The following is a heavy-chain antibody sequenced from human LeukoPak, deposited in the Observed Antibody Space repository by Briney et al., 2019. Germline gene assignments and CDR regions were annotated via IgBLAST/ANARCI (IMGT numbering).Heavy chain of an antibody. CDR3: ARIPPYSSGYYSHFDY. CDR1: GGSISSSSYY. CDR2: IYYSGST. D-gene: IGHD3-22*01. V-gene: IGHV4-39*01. J-gene: IGHJ4*02. Sequence: PSETLGLTCTVSGGSISSSSYYWGWIRQPPGKGLEWIGSIYYSGSTYYNPSLKSRVTISVDTSKNQFSLKLSSVTAADTAVYYCARIPPYSSGYYSHFDYWGQGTLVAVCS.